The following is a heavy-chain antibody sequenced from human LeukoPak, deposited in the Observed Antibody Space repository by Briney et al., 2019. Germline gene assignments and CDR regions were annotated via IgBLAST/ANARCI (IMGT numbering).Heavy chain of an antibody. CDR2: IKQDGNEK. CDR1: GFTFSSYW. D-gene: IGHD3-10*01. CDR3: ARDEITMVRGVNYYYMDV. Sequence: GGSLRLSCTASGFTFSSYWMSWVRQAPGKGLEWVANIKQDGNEKYYVDSVKGRFTISRDNAKNSLYLQMNTLRAEDTAVYYCARDEITMVRGVNYYYMDVWGKGTTVTVSS. J-gene: IGHJ6*03. V-gene: IGHV3-7*01.